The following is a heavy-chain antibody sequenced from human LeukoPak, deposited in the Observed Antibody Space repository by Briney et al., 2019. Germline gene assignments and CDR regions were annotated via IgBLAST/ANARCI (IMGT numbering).Heavy chain of an antibody. CDR1: GFTFSTYA. D-gene: IGHD1-1*01. CDR3: ARAGTTIGGGYWFDP. J-gene: IGHJ5*02. V-gene: IGHV3-33*01. CDR2: VCYDGSNR. Sequence: PGTSLKLSCAASGFTFSTYAMHWVRQPPGKGLEWVALVCYDGSNRYYGDFVKGRFTISRDNPKKTLYLQMNSLRAEDTAVYYCARAGTTIGGGYWFDPWGQGTLVTVSS.